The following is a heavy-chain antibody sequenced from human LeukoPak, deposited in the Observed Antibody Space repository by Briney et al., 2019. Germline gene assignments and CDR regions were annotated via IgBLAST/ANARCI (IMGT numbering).Heavy chain of an antibody. Sequence: PGGSLRLSCAASGFTLRTYGMHWVRQAPGKGLEWVAFTRNDESNKYYADSVKGRFTISRDNSKNTLYLQMNSLRPEDTAVYFCAKVIGGSRFWYARGFDYWGQGTLVTVSS. D-gene: IGHD2-15*01. CDR1: GFTLRTYG. V-gene: IGHV3-30*02. J-gene: IGHJ4*02. CDR2: TRNDESNK. CDR3: AKVIGGSRFWYARGFDY.